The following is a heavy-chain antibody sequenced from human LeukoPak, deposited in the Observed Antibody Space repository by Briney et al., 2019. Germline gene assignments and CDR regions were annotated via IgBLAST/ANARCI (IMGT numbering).Heavy chain of an antibody. Sequence: SETLSLTCTVSGGSISSYYWRLIRQPAGKGLEWIGRIYTSGSTNYNPSLKSRVTLSVDTSKNQFSLKLSSVTAADTAVYYCARGAPGYCSGGSCYTPFFDYWGQGTLVTVSS. D-gene: IGHD2-15*01. V-gene: IGHV4-4*07. CDR2: IYTSGST. J-gene: IGHJ4*02. CDR3: ARGAPGYCSGGSCYTPFFDY. CDR1: GGSISSYY.